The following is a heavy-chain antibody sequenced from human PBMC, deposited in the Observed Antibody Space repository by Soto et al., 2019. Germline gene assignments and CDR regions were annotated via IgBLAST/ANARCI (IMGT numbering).Heavy chain of an antibody. J-gene: IGHJ4*02. CDR2: ISAYNGNT. D-gene: IGHD5-18*01. CDR3: ARDRDGNVDTDTKDS. Sequence: QVQVVQSGGEVKKPGASVKVSCKASGYTFTSYGIIWVRQAPGQGLERMGWISAYNGNTNYAQKFQGRVTMNTATATSTTYMERRSLRSDDTTVYYCARDRDGNVDTDTKDSWGQGTLVTVSS. CDR1: GYTFTSYG. V-gene: IGHV1-18*04.